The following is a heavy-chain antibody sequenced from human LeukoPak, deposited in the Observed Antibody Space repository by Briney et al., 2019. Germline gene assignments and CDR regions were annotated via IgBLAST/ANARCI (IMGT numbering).Heavy chain of an antibody. CDR2: IIPIFGTA. V-gene: IGHV1-69*13. CDR1: GGIFSSYA. CDR3: ALSRYIVVVGAATPANWFDP. D-gene: IGHD2-15*01. Sequence: SVKVSCKASGGIFSSYAISWVRQAPGQGLEWMGGIIPIFGTANYAQKFQGRVTITADESTSTAYMELSSLRSEDTAVYYCALSRYIVVVGAATPANWFDPWGQGTLVTVSS. J-gene: IGHJ5*02.